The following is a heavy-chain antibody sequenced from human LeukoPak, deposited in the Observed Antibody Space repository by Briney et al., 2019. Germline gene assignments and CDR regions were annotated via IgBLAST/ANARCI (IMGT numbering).Heavy chain of an antibody. CDR3: ARGGNGYDLDY. V-gene: IGHV3-33*01. Sequence: PGGSLRLSCAASGFTFRSYGMHWVRQAPGKGLEWVAVIWYDGSNKYYADSVKGRFTISRDNSKNTLYLQMNSLRAEDTAVYYCARGGNGYDLDYWGQGTLVTVSS. CDR1: GFTFRSYG. J-gene: IGHJ4*02. D-gene: IGHD5-12*01. CDR2: IWYDGSNK.